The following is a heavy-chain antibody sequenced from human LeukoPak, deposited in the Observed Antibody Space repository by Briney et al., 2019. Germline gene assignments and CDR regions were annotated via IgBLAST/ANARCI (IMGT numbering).Heavy chain of an antibody. J-gene: IGHJ3*01. CDR1: GFTFSLYG. CDR2: VSYDGTNK. V-gene: IGHV3-30*03. CDR3: AREVGTSRAGLAWFEL. Sequence: HAGGSLRLSCAVSGFTFSLYGMHWVRQAPGKGLEWVAVVSYDGTNKFYADSVKGRFTISRDGSKNTLYLQMNSLGVEDTAVYYCAREVGTSRAGLAWFELWGQGTMVTVSS. D-gene: IGHD4/OR15-4a*01.